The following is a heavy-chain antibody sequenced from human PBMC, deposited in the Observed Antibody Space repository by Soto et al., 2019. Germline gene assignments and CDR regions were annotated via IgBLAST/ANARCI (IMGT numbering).Heavy chain of an antibody. Sequence: QVQLVQSGAEVKKPGASVKVSCKASGYTFTSYGISWVRQAPGQGLEWMGWISAYNGNTNYAQKLQGRVTMTTDTATSTAYMELRSLRSDDTAVYYCARSPYYYGSGSYGRGDYWGQGTLVTVSS. D-gene: IGHD3-10*01. J-gene: IGHJ4*02. CDR3: ARSPYYYGSGSYGRGDY. V-gene: IGHV1-18*01. CDR2: ISAYNGNT. CDR1: GYTFTSYG.